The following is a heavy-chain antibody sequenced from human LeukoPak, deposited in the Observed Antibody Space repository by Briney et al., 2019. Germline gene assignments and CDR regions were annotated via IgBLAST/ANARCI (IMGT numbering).Heavy chain of an antibody. D-gene: IGHD3-9*01. J-gene: IGHJ4*02. CDR3: ARDPYFDWPYYYFDY. V-gene: IGHV3-21*01. CDR2: ISSSSSYI. CDR1: GFTFSSYS. Sequence: GGSLRLSCAASGFTFSSYSMNWVRQAPGKGLEWVSSISSSSSYIYYADSVKGRFTISRDNAKNSLYLQMNSLRAEGTAVYYCARDPYFDWPYYYFDYWGQGTLVTVSS.